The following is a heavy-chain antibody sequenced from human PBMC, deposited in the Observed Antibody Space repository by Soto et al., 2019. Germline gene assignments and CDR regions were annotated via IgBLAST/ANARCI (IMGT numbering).Heavy chain of an antibody. J-gene: IGHJ4*02. Sequence: GGSLRLSCAASGFTFSSYAMHWVRQAPGKGLEYVSAISSNGGSTYYANSVKGRFTISRDNSKNTLYLQMGSLRAEDMAVYYCARGDYVDLHFDYWGQGTLVTVSS. V-gene: IGHV3-64*01. CDR1: GFTFSSYA. CDR3: ARGDYVDLHFDY. CDR2: ISSNGGST. D-gene: IGHD4-17*01.